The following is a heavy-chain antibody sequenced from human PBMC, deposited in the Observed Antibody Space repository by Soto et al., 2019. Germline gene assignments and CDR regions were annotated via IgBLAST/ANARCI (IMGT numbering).Heavy chain of an antibody. D-gene: IGHD4-17*01. CDR3: ARRTVATLTLDY. V-gene: IGHV4-39*01. CDR2: IYYSGST. J-gene: IGHJ4*02. Sequence: SETLSLTCTVSGGSISSSSYYWGWIRQPPGKGLEWIGSIYYSGSTYYSPSLKSRITISGDTSKNQFSLKLSSVTAADTAVYYCARRTVATLTLDYWAQGILVTVSS. CDR1: GGSISSSSYY.